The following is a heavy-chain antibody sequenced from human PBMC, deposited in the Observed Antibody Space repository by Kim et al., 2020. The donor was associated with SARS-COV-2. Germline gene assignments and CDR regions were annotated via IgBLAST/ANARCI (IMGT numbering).Heavy chain of an antibody. V-gene: IGHV5-51*01. D-gene: IGHD3-22*01. CDR1: GYSFTSYW. CDR3: ARHVSVSSGYYPFDY. J-gene: IGHJ4*02. CDR2: IYPGDSDT. Sequence: GESLKISCKGSGYSFTSYWIGWVRQMPGKGLEWMGIIYPGDSDTRYSPSFQGQVTISADKSISTAYLQWSSLKASDTAMYYCARHVSVSSGYYPFDYWGQGTLVTVSS.